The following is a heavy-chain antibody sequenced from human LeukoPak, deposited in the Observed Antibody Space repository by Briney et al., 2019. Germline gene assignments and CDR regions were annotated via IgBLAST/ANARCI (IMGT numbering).Heavy chain of an antibody. CDR2: MNPNSGNT. Sequence: WMGWMNPNSGNTGYAQKFQGRVAMTRNTSISTAYMELSSLRSEDTAVYYCARGGGWNDIDYWGQGTLVTVSS. V-gene: IGHV1-8*01. D-gene: IGHD1-1*01. CDR3: ARGGGWNDIDY. J-gene: IGHJ4*02.